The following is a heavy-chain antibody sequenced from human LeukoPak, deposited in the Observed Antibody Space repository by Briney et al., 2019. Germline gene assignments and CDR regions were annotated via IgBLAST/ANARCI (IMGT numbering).Heavy chain of an antibody. D-gene: IGHD5-18*01. CDR2: IRSKANSYAT. Sequence: GGSLRLSCAASGFTFSGSAMHWVRQASGKGLEWVGRIRSKANSYATAYAASVKGRFTISRDDSKNTAYLQMNSLKTEDTAVYYCTTVGIWNMVTGEDHWGQGTLVAVSS. CDR3: TTVGIWNMVTGEDH. J-gene: IGHJ4*02. V-gene: IGHV3-73*01. CDR1: GFTFSGSA.